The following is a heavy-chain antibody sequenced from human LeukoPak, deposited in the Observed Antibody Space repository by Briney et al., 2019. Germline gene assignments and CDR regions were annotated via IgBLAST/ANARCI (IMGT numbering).Heavy chain of an antibody. D-gene: IGHD3-10*01. J-gene: IGHJ4*02. V-gene: IGHV4-39*07. CDR2: IYYSGST. CDR3: AVKSYDSSRSFDF. Sequence: SETLSLTCTVSGGSISSSSYYWGWIRQPPGKGLEWIGSIYYSGSTYYNPSLKSRVTISVDTSKNQFSLKLSSVTAADTAVYYCAVKSYDSSRSFDFWGQGILVTVSS. CDR1: GGSISSSSYY.